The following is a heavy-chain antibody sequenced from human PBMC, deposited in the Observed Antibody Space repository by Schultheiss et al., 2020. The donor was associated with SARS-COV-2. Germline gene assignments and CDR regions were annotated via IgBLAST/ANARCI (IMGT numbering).Heavy chain of an antibody. V-gene: IGHV3-15*01. J-gene: IGHJ3*02. D-gene: IGHD4-11*01. CDR3: TTDPYDYKGPHDAFDI. CDR1: GFTFSNAW. Sequence: GGSLRLSCAASGFTFSNAWMSWVRQAPGKGLEWVGRIKSKTDGGTTDYAAPVKGRFTISRDDSKNTLYLQMNSLKTEDTAVYYCTTDPYDYKGPHDAFDIWGQGTMVTVSS. CDR2: IKSKTDGGTT.